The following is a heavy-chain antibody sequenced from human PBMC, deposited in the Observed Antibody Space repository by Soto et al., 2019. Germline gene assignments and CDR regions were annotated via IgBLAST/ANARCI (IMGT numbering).Heavy chain of an antibody. Sequence: GGSLRLSCAASGFTFSNAWMNWVRQAPGKGLEWVGRIKSKTDGGTTDYAAPVKGRFTISRDDSKNTLYLQMNSLKTEDTAVYYCTTDRRDNYYDSSGYLRNGLRFGFDYWGQGTLVTVSS. V-gene: IGHV3-15*07. CDR3: TTDRRDNYYDSSGYLRNGLRFGFDY. J-gene: IGHJ4*02. CDR1: GFTFSNAW. CDR2: IKSKTDGGTT. D-gene: IGHD3-22*01.